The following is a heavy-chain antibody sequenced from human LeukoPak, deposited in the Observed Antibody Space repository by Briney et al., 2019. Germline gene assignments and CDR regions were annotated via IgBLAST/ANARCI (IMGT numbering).Heavy chain of an antibody. Sequence: PGGSLRLSCAASGFTFSSYAFHWVRQAPGKGLEWVALISDHESGSNEYYAASVKGRFTISRDNAKNTLYLQMNSLRAEDTAVYYCAKTRIFGVVTAFDYWGQGTLVTVSS. D-gene: IGHD3-3*01. V-gene: IGHV3-30-3*02. CDR1: GFTFSSYA. CDR2: ISDHESGSNE. J-gene: IGHJ4*02. CDR3: AKTRIFGVVTAFDY.